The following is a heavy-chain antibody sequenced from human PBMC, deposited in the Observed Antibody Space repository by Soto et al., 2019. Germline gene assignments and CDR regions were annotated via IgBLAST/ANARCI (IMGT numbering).Heavy chain of an antibody. D-gene: IGHD1-26*01. J-gene: IGHJ4*02. V-gene: IGHV3-23*01. CDR2: ISGSGDST. CDR3: ARRGSGSYGDD. Sequence: EVQLLESGGGLVQPGGSLRLSCGASGFTFSSYAMRWVRQAPGKGLEWVPAISGSGDSTYYADSVKGRFTISRDNSKNTAEPQMNGLREEDPAVCYCARRGSGSYGDDWGQGTLVTVSS. CDR1: GFTFSSYA.